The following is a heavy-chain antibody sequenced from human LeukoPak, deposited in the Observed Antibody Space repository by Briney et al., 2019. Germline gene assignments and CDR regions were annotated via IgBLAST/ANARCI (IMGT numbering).Heavy chain of an antibody. Sequence: GGSLRLSCAASGVTFSNDWMGWVRQAPGRGLEWVANVNLDGRDKYYVDSVRGRFTISRDNTKNSVNLQMTGVRAEDTAVYKCARDPHSFDYWGQGTLVTVSS. D-gene: IGHD3-3*02. V-gene: IGHV3-7*05. CDR2: VNLDGRDK. CDR1: GVTFSNDW. J-gene: IGHJ4*02. CDR3: ARDPHSFDY.